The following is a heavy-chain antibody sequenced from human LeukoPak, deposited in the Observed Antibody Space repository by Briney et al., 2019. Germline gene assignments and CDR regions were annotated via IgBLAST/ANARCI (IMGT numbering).Heavy chain of an antibody. CDR2: ISGSGGST. J-gene: IGHJ4*02. V-gene: IGHV3-23*01. Sequence: GGSLRLSCAASGFTFSNYAMSWVRQAPGKGLEWVSSISGSGGSTYYADSVKGRFTISRDNSKNTLDLQMNSLRAEDTAVYYCAKDSSGSYADYWGQGTLVTVSS. CDR1: GFTFSNYA. D-gene: IGHD6-19*01. CDR3: AKDSSGSYADY.